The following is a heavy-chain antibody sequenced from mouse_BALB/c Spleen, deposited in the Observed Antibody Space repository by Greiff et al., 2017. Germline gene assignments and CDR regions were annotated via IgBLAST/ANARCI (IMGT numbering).Heavy chain of an antibody. J-gene: IGHJ2*01. CDR1: GFSLTGYG. V-gene: IGHV2-6-7*01. Sequence: QVQLKESGPGLVAPSQSLSITCTVSGFSLTGYGVNWVRQPPGKGLEWLGMIWGDGSTDYNSALKSRLSISKDNTKSQVFLKMNSLQTDDTARYYCARDRPDEYYFDYWGQGTTLTVSA. CDR3: ARDRPDEYYFDY. CDR2: IWGDGST.